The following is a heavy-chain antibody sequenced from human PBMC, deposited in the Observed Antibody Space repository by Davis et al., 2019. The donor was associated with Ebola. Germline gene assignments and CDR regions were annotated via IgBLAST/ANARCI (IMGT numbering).Heavy chain of an antibody. CDR2: IKSKTDGGTT. J-gene: IGHJ4*02. CDR1: GLTFSNAW. Sequence: GGSLRLSCAASGLTFSNAWMSWVRQAPGKGLEWVGRIKSKTDGGTTDYAAPVKGRFTISRDDSKNTLYLQMNSLRAEDTAVYYCARDPDYFYWGQGTLVTVSS. D-gene: IGHD2/OR15-2a*01. CDR3: ARDPDYFY. V-gene: IGHV3-15*01.